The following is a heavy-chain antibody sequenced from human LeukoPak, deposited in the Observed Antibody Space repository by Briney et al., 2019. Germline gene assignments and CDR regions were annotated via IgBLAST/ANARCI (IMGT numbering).Heavy chain of an antibody. CDR1: GDSISSGNYY. CDR3: ASTSPTTLSNYFDY. Sequence: SQTLSLTCTVSGDSISSGNYYWSWIRQHPGKGLEWIGYIYYSGSTYYNPSLKSRVTISLDTAENQFSLKVSSVTAADTAVYYCASTSPTTLSNYFDYWGQGTLVTVSS. D-gene: IGHD4-11*01. V-gene: IGHV4-31*03. J-gene: IGHJ4*02. CDR2: IYYSGST.